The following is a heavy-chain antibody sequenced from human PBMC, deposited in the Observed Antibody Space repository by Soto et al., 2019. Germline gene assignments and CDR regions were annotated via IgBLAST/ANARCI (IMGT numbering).Heavy chain of an antibody. CDR2: ISAYNGNT. J-gene: IGHJ5*02. Sequence: ASVKVSCKASGYTFTSYGISWVRQAPGQGLEWMGWISAYNGNTNYAQKLQGRVTMTTDTSTSTAYMELRSLRSDDTAVYYCAEHSSSWSWSAVWFDPWGQGTLVTVSS. CDR1: GYTFTSYG. V-gene: IGHV1-18*01. D-gene: IGHD6-13*01. CDR3: AEHSSSWSWSAVWFDP.